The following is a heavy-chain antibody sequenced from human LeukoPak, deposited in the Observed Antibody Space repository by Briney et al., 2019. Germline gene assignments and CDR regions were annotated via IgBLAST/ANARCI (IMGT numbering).Heavy chain of an antibody. V-gene: IGHV3-30*03. J-gene: IGHJ1*01. D-gene: IGHD3-22*01. CDR3: ATGNYYDSRGYYTFGH. Sequence: GGSLRLSCAASGFTFSNYGMHWVRQAPGKGLEWVAVISYDESDKYYADSVKGRFTISRDNSKNTLYLQMNSLRAEDTAVYYCATGNYYDSRGYYTFGHWGQGTLVTVSS. CDR1: GFTFSNYG. CDR2: ISYDESDK.